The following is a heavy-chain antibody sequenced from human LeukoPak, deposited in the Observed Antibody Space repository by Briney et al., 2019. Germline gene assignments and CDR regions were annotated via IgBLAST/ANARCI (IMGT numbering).Heavy chain of an antibody. Sequence: GGSLRLSCAASGFTFSSYAMSWVRQAPGKGLEWVSAISGSGGSTYYADSVKGRFTISRDNSKNTLYLQINSLRAEDTAVYYCAKDLYYDILTGYYSWGQGTLVTVSS. J-gene: IGHJ4*02. CDR3: AKDLYYDILTGYYS. CDR1: GFTFSSYA. V-gene: IGHV3-23*01. CDR2: ISGSGGST. D-gene: IGHD3-9*01.